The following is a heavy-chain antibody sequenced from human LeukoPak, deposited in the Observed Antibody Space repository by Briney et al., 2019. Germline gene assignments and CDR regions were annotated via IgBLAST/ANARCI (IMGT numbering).Heavy chain of an antibody. CDR2: INPNSGGT. Sequence: ASVRVSCKASGYTFTGYYIHWVRQAPGQGLEWMGRINPNSGGTNYAQKFQGRVTMTRDMSISTAYMELSKLRSDDTAVYFCARDLGSTRGYWGQGTLVIVSS. D-gene: IGHD2-2*01. J-gene: IGHJ4*02. CDR1: GYTFTGYY. CDR3: ARDLGSTRGY. V-gene: IGHV1-2*06.